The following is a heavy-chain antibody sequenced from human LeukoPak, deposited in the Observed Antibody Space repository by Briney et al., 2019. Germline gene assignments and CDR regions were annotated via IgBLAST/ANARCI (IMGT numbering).Heavy chain of an antibody. V-gene: IGHV4-39*01. J-gene: IGHJ4*02. Sequence: PSETLSLTCTVSGGSINSGSYYWGWIRQPPEKRLEWIGTIYYSGTTYYNPSLKSRVTLSVDTSKNQFSLKLTSVTAADTAVYYCARPVGYSSSYFDYWGQGILVTVSS. CDR1: GGSINSGSYY. CDR2: IYYSGTT. CDR3: ARPVGYSSSYFDY. D-gene: IGHD6-13*01.